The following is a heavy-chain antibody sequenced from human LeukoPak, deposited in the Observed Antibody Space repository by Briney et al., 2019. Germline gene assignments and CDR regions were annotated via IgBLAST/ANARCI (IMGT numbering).Heavy chain of an antibody. D-gene: IGHD3-10*01. CDR3: ARRYRLGRGGDALDL. CDR1: GGFLSSYY. J-gene: IGHJ3*01. V-gene: IGHV4-59*08. Sequence: SETLSLTCTVSGGFLSSYYWTWIRRPPGKGLEWIGYIYSSGNTNYNPSLKGRVTISLDTSKNQFSLRLVSVTAADRAMYYCARRYRLGRGGDALDLWGQGTMVTVSS. CDR2: IYSSGNT.